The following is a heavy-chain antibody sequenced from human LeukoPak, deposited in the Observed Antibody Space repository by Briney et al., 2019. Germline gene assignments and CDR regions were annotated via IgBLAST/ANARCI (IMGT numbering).Heavy chain of an antibody. V-gene: IGHV3-21*04. J-gene: IGHJ6*03. CDR3: ARERGIAAAGTRWGTSYYYYYMDV. CDR2: ISSSSSYI. CDR1: GFTFSSYS. Sequence: GGSLRLSCAASGFTFSSYSMNWVRQAPGKGLEWVSSISSSSSYIYYADSVKGRFTISRDNAKNSLYLQMNSLRAEDTAVYYCARERGIAAAGTRWGTSYYYYYMDVWGKGTTVTVSS. D-gene: IGHD6-13*01.